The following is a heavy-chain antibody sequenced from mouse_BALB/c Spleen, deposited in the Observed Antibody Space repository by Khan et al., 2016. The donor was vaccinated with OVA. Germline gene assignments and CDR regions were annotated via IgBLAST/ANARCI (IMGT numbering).Heavy chain of an antibody. V-gene: IGHV1S81*02. Sequence: QVQLQQSGAELVKPGASVKLSCKASGYTFTSYYMYWVKQRPGQGPEWIGEINPSNGGTNLNEKFKNKASLTVDKSSSTAYMQLSSLTSEDSAVYYCTRGAPWFAYWGQGTLVTVSA. CDR1: GYTFTSYY. CDR3: TRGAPWFAY. CDR2: INPSNGGT. J-gene: IGHJ3*01.